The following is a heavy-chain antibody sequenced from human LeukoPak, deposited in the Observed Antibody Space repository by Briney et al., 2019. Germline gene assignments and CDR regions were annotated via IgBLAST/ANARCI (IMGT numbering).Heavy chain of an antibody. V-gene: IGHV4-39*01. CDR1: GGSISDGTYL. Sequence: SETLSLTCTVSGGSISDGTYLWAWIRQPPGKGLEWIGSTSYSGTTYYNPSLKSRVTISVDTSKNQFSLKLSSVTAADTAVYYCARQSGSSLTNFDYWGQGTLVTVSS. CDR3: ARQSGSSLTNFDY. J-gene: IGHJ4*02. CDR2: TSYSGTT. D-gene: IGHD5-12*01.